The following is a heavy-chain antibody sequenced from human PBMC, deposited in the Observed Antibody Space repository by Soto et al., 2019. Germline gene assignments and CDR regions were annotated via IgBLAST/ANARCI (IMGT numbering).Heavy chain of an antibody. CDR3: ARHYDSSGYPFDY. CDR1: GGSISSYY. Sequence: SETLSLTCTVSGGSISSYYWSWIRQPPGKGLEWIGYIYYSGSTNYNPSLKSRVTISVDTSKNQFSLKLSSVTAADTAVYYCARHYDSSGYPFDYWGQGTLVTVSS. V-gene: IGHV4-59*08. CDR2: IYYSGST. J-gene: IGHJ4*02. D-gene: IGHD3-22*01.